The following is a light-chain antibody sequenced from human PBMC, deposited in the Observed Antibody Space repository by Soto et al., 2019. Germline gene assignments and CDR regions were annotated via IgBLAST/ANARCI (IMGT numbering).Light chain of an antibody. V-gene: IGKV3-20*01. J-gene: IGKJ1*01. CDR1: QTVSSNY. Sequence: EIVLTQSPGTLSLSPGERATLSCRTSQTVSSNYLAWYQQKPGQAPGLVIYGASSRATGIPDRFSGSGSGTDFTLTISRLEPEDFAVYYCQDYGSSRTFGQGTKVDIK. CDR3: QDYGSSRT. CDR2: GAS.